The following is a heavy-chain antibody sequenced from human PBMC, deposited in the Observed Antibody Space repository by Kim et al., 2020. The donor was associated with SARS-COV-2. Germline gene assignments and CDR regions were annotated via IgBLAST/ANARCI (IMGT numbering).Heavy chain of an antibody. D-gene: IGHD3-10*01. CDR3: ARAGVLLWFGELSKHYNWFDP. J-gene: IGHJ5*02. Sequence: GGSLRLSCAASGFTFSSYGMHWVRQAPGKGLEWVAVIWYDGSNKYYADSVKGRFTISRDNSKNTLYLQMNSLRAEDTAVYYCARAGVLLWFGELSKHYNWFDPWGQGTLVTVSS. CDR2: IWYDGSNK. V-gene: IGHV3-33*01. CDR1: GFTFSSYG.